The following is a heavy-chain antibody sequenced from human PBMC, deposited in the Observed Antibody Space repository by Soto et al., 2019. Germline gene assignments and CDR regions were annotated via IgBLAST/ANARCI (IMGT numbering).Heavy chain of an antibody. J-gene: IGHJ4*02. D-gene: IGHD3-3*01. CDR2: ISGSGGST. Sequence: GGSLRLSCAASGFTFSSYAMSWVRQAPGKGLEWVSAISGSGGSTYYADSVKGRFTISRDNSKNTLYLQMNSLRAEDTAVYYCAKALRSGSYDFWNGYLDYWGQGTLVTVSS. CDR3: AKALRSGSYDFWNGYLDY. V-gene: IGHV3-23*01. CDR1: GFTFSSYA.